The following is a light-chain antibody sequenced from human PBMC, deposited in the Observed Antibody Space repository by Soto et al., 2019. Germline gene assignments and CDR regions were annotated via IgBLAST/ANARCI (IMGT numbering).Light chain of an antibody. Sequence: QSALTQPASVSGSPGQSITISCTGTSSDVGGYNYVSWYQQHPGKAPKLMIYDVTNRPSGVSNRFSGSKSGNTASLTISGLQAEDEADYYCSSYTSSSTPLVFGGWTKVTLL. CDR2: DVT. CDR3: SSYTSSSTPLV. V-gene: IGLV2-14*01. J-gene: IGLJ3*02. CDR1: SSDVGGYNY.